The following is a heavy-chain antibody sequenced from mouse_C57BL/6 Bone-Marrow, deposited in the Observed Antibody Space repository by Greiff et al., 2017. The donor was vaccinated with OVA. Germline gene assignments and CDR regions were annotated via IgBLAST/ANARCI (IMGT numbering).Heavy chain of an antibody. CDR1: GYTFTSYW. CDR2: IDPSDSYT. CDR3: AREAPDYYAMDY. Sequence: QVHVKQPGAELVMPGASVKLSCKASGYTFTSYWMHWAKQRPGQGLEWIGEIDPSDSYTNYNQKFKGKATLTVDKSSSTAYMQLSSLTSEDSAVYYCAREAPDYYAMDYWGQGTSVTVSS. V-gene: IGHV1-69*01. J-gene: IGHJ4*01.